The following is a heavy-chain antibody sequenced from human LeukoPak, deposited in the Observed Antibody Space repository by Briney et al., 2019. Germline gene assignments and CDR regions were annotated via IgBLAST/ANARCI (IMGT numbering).Heavy chain of an antibody. CDR3: ARSTTSGLLGGYLDD. D-gene: IGHD1-26*01. CDR1: GGSISGYY. V-gene: IGHV4-59*01. CDR2: IYYSGSN. J-gene: IGHJ4*02. Sequence: SETLSLTCSVSGGSISGYYWSWIRQPPGKGLEWIGYIYYSGSNNYNASLESRAAISVCTSNNHFSLTLSFVTVADTAVYYCARSTTSGLLGGYLDDWGRGTLVTVSS.